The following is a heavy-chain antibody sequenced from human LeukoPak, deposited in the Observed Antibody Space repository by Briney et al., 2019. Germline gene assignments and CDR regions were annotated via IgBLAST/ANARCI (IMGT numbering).Heavy chain of an antibody. J-gene: IGHJ4*02. V-gene: IGHV4-39*01. CDR1: GVSISSSSYY. CDR2: IYYSGST. D-gene: IGHD3/OR15-3a*01. CDR3: ARQTGSGLFILP. Sequence: SETLSLTCTVSGVSISSSSYYWGWIRQPPGKGLEWIGSIYYSGSTYYNASLKSQVSMSIDTSKNQFSLRLTSVTAADTAVYYCARQTGSGLFILPGGQGTLVTVSS.